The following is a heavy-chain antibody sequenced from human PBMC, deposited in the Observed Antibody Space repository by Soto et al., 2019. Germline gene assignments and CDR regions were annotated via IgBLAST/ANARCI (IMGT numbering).Heavy chain of an antibody. CDR3: VKDGRTSVFGLVYDGSDI. CDR2: ISWNSGSL. Sequence: EVQLVESGGGLLQPGRSLRLSCVGSGFTFEDYAMHWVRQVPGKGLEWVSGISWNSGSLGYADSVKGRFTISRDNAKKSLYLQINSLRPEDTALYYCVKDGRTSVFGLVYDGSDIWGRGTMVTVSS. D-gene: IGHD3-3*01. CDR1: GFTFEDYA. J-gene: IGHJ3*02. V-gene: IGHV3-9*01.